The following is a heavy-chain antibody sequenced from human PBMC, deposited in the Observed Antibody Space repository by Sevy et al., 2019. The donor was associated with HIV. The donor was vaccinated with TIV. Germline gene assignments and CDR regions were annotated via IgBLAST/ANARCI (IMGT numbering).Heavy chain of an antibody. Sequence: SETLSLTCTVSGDSVSSGSYHWSWIRQPPGKGLEWIGYMYYYGNTNLNPSLRSRVTMSVDTSENQFSLKLSSVTAADTAVYYCARRRTALVAGHYYGLDVWGQGTMVTVSS. D-gene: IGHD5-18*01. J-gene: IGHJ6*02. CDR1: GDSVSSGSYH. V-gene: IGHV4-61*01. CDR2: MYYYGNT. CDR3: ARRRTALVAGHYYGLDV.